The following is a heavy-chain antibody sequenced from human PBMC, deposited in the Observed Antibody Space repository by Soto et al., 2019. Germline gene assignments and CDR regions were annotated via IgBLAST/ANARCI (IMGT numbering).Heavy chain of an antibody. CDR1: GFTFSSYS. V-gene: IGHV3-21*01. D-gene: IGHD1-26*01. J-gene: IGHJ4*02. CDR3: ARDWDSGSYHDS. Sequence: GGSLRLSCAASGFTFSSYSMNWVRQAPGKGLEWVSSISSSSSYIYYADSVKGRLTISRDNAKNSLYLQMNSLRAEDTAVYYCARDWDSGSYHDSWGQRTLVIASS. CDR2: ISSSSSYI.